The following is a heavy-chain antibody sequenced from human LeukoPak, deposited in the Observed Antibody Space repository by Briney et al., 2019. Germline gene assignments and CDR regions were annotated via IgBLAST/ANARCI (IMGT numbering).Heavy chain of an antibody. V-gene: IGHV3-23*01. CDR2: ISAADGDNT. Sequence: GGSLRLSCAASGFTFRNYAMGWVRQAPGKGLECVSVISAADGDNTYYADSVKGRFSISRDNSNYTLHLQMNSLRAEDTAVFYCAKFKGHYYYDSSGYCDHWGQGTLVTVSS. J-gene: IGHJ4*02. CDR1: GFTFRNYA. D-gene: IGHD3-22*01. CDR3: AKFKGHYYYDSSGYCDH.